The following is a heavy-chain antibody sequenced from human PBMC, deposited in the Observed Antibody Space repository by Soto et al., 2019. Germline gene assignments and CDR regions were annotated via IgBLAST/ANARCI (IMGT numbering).Heavy chain of an antibody. Sequence: QVHLMESGGGLVKPGGSLRLSCAASGFAFSAYYMSWIRQAPGKGLEWLSYISESGTTIYYADSVKGRFTISRDNAKNSLYLQMNILRVEDTAVYYGTRSDYYTSGYTDYWGQGTLVTVSS. J-gene: IGHJ4*02. D-gene: IGHD3-22*01. CDR2: ISESGTTI. CDR1: GFAFSAYY. V-gene: IGHV3-11*01. CDR3: TRSDYYTSGYTDY.